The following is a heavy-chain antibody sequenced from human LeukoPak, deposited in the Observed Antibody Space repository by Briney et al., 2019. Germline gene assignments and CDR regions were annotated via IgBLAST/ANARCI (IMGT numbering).Heavy chain of an antibody. V-gene: IGHV3-15*01. CDR1: VFTLNNAW. J-gene: IGHJ5*02. CDR2: IRSKADGGTT. Sequence: GGSLRLSCAASVFTLNNAWMSWVRQAPGKGREWVGRIRSKADGGTTDYAAAVKGRFTISRDDSINTLYLQMNSLKTDDTAVYYCTSDYGHGTWGQGTLVTVSS. CDR3: TSDYGHGT. D-gene: IGHD1-1*01.